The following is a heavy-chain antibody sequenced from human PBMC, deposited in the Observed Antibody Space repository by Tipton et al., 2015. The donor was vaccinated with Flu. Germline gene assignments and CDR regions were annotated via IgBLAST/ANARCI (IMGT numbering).Heavy chain of an antibody. CDR2: IRFDGSDK. D-gene: IGHD6-19*01. CDR3: AKDGWDASGWYPFDY. CDR1: GFTFSDYG. Sequence: SLRLSCAASGFTFSDYGMHWVRQAPGKGLEWVAFIRFDGSDKRYTDSAKGRFTISRDNSKSALYLLISSLRPEDTAVYYCAKDGWDASGWYPFDYWGQGTLVTVSA. J-gene: IGHJ4*02. V-gene: IGHV3-30*02.